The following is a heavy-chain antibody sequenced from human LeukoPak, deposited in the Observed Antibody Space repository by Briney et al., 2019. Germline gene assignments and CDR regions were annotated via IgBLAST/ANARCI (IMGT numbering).Heavy chain of an antibody. J-gene: IGHJ5*02. V-gene: IGHV3-30-3*01. CDR2: ISYDGSNK. D-gene: IGHD2-2*01. CDR3: AKGQVPAAHNWFDP. CDR1: GFTFSSYA. Sequence: PGRSLRLSCAASGFTFSSYAMHWVRQAPGKGLERVAVISYDGSNKYYADSVKGRFTISRDNSKNTLYLQMNSLRAEDTAVYYCAKGQVPAAHNWFDPWGQGTLVTVSS.